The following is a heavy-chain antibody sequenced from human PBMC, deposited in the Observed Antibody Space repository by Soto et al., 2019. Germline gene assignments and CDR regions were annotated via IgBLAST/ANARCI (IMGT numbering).Heavy chain of an antibody. D-gene: IGHD1-1*01. CDR3: ARGAPEVEPYYYGMDV. CDR1: GGSFSGYY. Sequence: PSETLSLTCAVYGGSFSGYYWSWIRQPPGKGLEWIGEINHSGSTNYNPSLKSRVTISVDTSKNQFSLKLSSVTAADTAVYYCARGAPEVEPYYYGMDVWGQGTTVTAP. V-gene: IGHV4-34*01. J-gene: IGHJ6*02. CDR2: INHSGST.